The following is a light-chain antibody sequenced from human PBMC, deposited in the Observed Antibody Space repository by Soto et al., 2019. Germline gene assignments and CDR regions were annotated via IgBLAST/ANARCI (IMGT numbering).Light chain of an antibody. CDR1: QSISSSY. CDR2: GAS. V-gene: IGKV3-20*01. J-gene: IGKJ1*01. CDR3: QQYVSSPWT. Sequence: EIVLTQSPGTLSLSPGERATLSCRASQSISSSYLAWYQQKPGQAPRPLIYGASSRATCIPDRFSGSGSGTDFTLTISRLEPEDFAVYYCQQYVSSPWTFGQGTKVEIK.